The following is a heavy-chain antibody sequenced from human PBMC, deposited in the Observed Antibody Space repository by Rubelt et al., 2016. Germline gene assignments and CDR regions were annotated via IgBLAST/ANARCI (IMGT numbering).Heavy chain of an antibody. CDR3: AADDLSVGY. CDR1: GFTFSNSA. D-gene: IGHD4-23*01. J-gene: IGHJ4*02. Sequence: QRHLVQSGPEVKKPGTSVKVSCKTSGFTFSNSAVQWVRQARGQRLEWIGWLVVGSATKHYAQKLQTRFTITRDMSTNTAYMGLSSLRFEDTAVYYCAADDLSVGYWGQGTLVTVSS. V-gene: IGHV1-58*01. CDR2: LVVGSATK.